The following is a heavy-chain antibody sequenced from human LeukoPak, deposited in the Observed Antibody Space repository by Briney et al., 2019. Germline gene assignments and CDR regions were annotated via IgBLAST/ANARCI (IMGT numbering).Heavy chain of an antibody. CDR3: ASLPTGWV. V-gene: IGHV3-66*01. CDR1: GFTVSSNY. Sequence: GGSLRLSCAASGFTVSSNYMSWVRQAPGKGLEWVSVIYSGGSAYYAESVTGRFTISRDNSKNTLYLQMNSLRAEDTAVYYCASLPTGWVWRQGTMLTVSS. J-gene: IGHJ3*01. CDR2: IYSGGSA. D-gene: IGHD5-24*01.